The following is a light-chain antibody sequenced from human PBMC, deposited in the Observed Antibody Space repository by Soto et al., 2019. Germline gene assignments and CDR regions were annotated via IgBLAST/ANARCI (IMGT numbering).Light chain of an antibody. CDR3: RQYNLS. J-gene: IGKJ1*01. CDR1: QSISYW. Sequence: DIQMTQSHSTLSASVVDRVTITCRASQSISYWLAWYQQKPGKAPKLLIYKAYSLEIGVPSRFSGRGSGTEFNLSISSLQPDDFATDYGRQYNLSVGQGTKVGL. CDR2: KAY. V-gene: IGKV1-5*03.